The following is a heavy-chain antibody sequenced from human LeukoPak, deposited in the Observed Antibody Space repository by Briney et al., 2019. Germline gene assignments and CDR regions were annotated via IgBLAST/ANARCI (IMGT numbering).Heavy chain of an antibody. CDR2: ISSSSSYI. D-gene: IGHD3-10*01. CDR1: GFTFSSYS. Sequence: MAGGSLRLSCAASGFTFSSYSMNWVRQAPGKGLEWVSSISSSSSYIYYADSVKGRFTISRDSSKNTLYLQMNSLRAEDTAVYYCAKDLVPGSESPNWFDPWGQGTLVTVSS. V-gene: IGHV3-21*04. J-gene: IGHJ5*02. CDR3: AKDLVPGSESPNWFDP.